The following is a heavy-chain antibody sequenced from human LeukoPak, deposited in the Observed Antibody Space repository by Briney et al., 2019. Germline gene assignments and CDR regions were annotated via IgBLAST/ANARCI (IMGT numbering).Heavy chain of an antibody. CDR1: GGSISSSNYY. J-gene: IGHJ5*02. CDR2: IYYSGNT. Sequence: SETLSLTCTVSGGSISSSNYYWGWIRQPPGKGLEWIGTIYYSGNTYYNPSLKSRVTISVDTSKNQFSLKLSSVTAADTAVYYCARKIAARGYTWFDPWGQGTLVTVSS. D-gene: IGHD6-6*01. CDR3: ARKIAARGYTWFDP. V-gene: IGHV4-39*01.